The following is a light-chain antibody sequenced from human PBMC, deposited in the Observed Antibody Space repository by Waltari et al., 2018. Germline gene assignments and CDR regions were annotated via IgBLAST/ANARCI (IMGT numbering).Light chain of an antibody. CDR3: QQTYSNPF. CDR2: GTS. J-gene: IGKJ4*01. V-gene: IGKV1-39*01. CDR1: QPISSH. Sequence: DIQMTQSPSSLSASVGDRVTISCRASQPISSHLNWYKQKSGKAPNLLIYGTSTLQTGVPSRFRGSGSGTDFTLTITSLQPEDFATYYCQQTYSNPFFGGGTKVEIK.